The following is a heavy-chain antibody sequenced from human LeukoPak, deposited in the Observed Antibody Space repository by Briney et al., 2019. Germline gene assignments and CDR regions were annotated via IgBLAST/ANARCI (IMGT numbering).Heavy chain of an antibody. CDR3: ARHVICGGGNCYGAALDY. D-gene: IGHD2-15*01. CDR2: IHSSGTT. J-gene: IGHJ4*02. V-gene: IGHV4-59*08. Sequence: SETLSLTCSVSVRSITSFYWIWIRQPPRKGLECIGYIHSSGTTNYSPSLKSRVTISVDSSKNPSSLKLSSVTAADTAVYYCARHVICGGGNCYGAALDYWGQGALVTVSS. CDR1: VRSITSFY.